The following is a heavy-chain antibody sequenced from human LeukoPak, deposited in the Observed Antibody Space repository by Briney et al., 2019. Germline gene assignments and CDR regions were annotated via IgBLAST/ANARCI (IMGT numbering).Heavy chain of an antibody. CDR3: ARAESERGDGYNWEGFDY. CDR2: IIPIFGTA. D-gene: IGHD5-24*01. CDR1: GGTFSSHA. V-gene: IGHV1-69*05. Sequence: SVKVSCKASGGTFSSHAISWVRQAPGQGLEWMGRIIPIFGTANYAQKFQGRVTITTDESTSTAYMELSSMRSEDTAVYYCARAESERGDGYNWEGFDYWGQGTLVTVSS. J-gene: IGHJ4*02.